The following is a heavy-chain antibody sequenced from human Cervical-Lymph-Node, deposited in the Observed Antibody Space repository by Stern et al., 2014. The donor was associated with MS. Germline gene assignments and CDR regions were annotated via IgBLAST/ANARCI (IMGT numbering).Heavy chain of an antibody. J-gene: IGHJ6*02. V-gene: IGHV1-18*01. CDR3: VRDVPAATIHPEDYYGLDV. D-gene: IGHD2-2*01. CDR2: ISPYNGNS. CDR1: GYTFIRYG. Sequence: VQLVESGGVVKKPGASVKVSCKASGYTFIRYGISWVRQAPGQGLEWMGWISPYNGNSNYAQKVRDRVTMTTDTYTSTAYMELRSLVSDDTAIYFCVRDVPAATIHPEDYYGLDVWGQGTTVIVSS.